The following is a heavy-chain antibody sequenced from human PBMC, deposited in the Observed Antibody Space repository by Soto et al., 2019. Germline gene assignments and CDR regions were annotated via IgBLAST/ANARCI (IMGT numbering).Heavy chain of an antibody. Sequence: QLELQESGSGLVKPSQTLSLTFAVSGGAISSGGYSCSWFRQPQGKAMECIGYIYHSGSTHYNTSLKSRVTIAVDRSKNQFSQKLSSVPAADPAVYYCARVPDRCGQGTLVTVSS. D-gene: IGHD2-2*01. V-gene: IGHV4-30-2*01. CDR1: GGAISSGGYS. CDR2: IYHSGST. J-gene: IGHJ5*02. CDR3: ARVPDR.